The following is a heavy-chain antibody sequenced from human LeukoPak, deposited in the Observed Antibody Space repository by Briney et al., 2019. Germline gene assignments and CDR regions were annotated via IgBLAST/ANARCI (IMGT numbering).Heavy chain of an antibody. CDR2: IVVGSGNT. J-gene: IGHJ6*02. CDR3: AAASIAVVPRPYYYGMDV. Sequence: ASVKVSCKASGFTFTSSAMQWVRQARGQRLEWIGWIVVGSGNTNYAQKFQERVTITRDMSTSTAYMELSSLRSEDTAVYYCAAASIAVVPRPYYYGMDVWGQGTTVTVSS. D-gene: IGHD2-21*01. V-gene: IGHV1-58*02. CDR1: GFTFTSSA.